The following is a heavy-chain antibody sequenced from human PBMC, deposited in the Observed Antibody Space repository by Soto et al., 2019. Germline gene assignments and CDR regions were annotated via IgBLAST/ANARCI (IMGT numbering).Heavy chain of an antibody. J-gene: IGHJ4*02. CDR1: GGSIISSNW. CDR2: IYHSGST. V-gene: IGHV4-4*02. CDR3: ARRDWSGSTSHFYFDY. D-gene: IGHD3-9*01. Sequence: SDTLSLTCAVSGGSIISSNWWDWVRQPPGKGLEWIGEIYHSGSTYYKPSLKSRVAMSVDTSKNQFSLKLTSATAADTAVYYCARRDWSGSTSHFYFDYWGQGVLVTVSS.